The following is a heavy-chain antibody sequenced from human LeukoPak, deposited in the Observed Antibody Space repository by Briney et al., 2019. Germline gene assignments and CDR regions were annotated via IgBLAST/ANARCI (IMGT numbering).Heavy chain of an antibody. V-gene: IGHV3-23*01. Sequence: PGGSLRLSCAASGFTFNSYDMTWVRQAPGKGLEWVSAISGSGGSTYYADSVKGRFTISRDNSKNTLYLQMNSLRAEDTAVYYCANSPKRYDSRGSYYVSLFDYWGQGTLVTVSS. CDR1: GFTFNSYD. D-gene: IGHD3-22*01. J-gene: IGHJ4*02. CDR3: ANSPKRYDSRGSYYVSLFDY. CDR2: ISGSGGST.